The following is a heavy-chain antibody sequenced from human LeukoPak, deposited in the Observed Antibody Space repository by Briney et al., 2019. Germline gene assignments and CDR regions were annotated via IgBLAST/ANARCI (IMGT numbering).Heavy chain of an antibody. D-gene: IGHD5-18*01. CDR2: ISYDGSNK. CDR3: ARAPKKSYGSFDY. V-gene: IGHV3-30-3*01. J-gene: IGHJ4*02. Sequence: PGGSLRLSCAASGFTFSSYAMHWVRQAPGKGLEWVAVISYDGSNKYYADSVKGRFTISRDNSKNTLYLQMNSLRAEDTAVYYCARAPKKSYGSFDYWGQGTLVTVSS. CDR1: GFTFSSYA.